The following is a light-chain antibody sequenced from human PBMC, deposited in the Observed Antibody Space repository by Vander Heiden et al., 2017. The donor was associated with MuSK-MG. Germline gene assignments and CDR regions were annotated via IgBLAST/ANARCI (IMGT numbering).Light chain of an antibody. CDR3: SSYTSSSTV. Sequence: QSALTQPASVSGSPGQSITISCTGTSSDVGGYNYVSWYQQHPGKAPKLMIYDVGNRPSGVSNRFSGSKSGNTASLTISGLQAEDEADYYCSSYTSSSTVFGRGTKLTVL. CDR2: DVG. CDR1: SSDVGGYNY. J-gene: IGLJ2*01. V-gene: IGLV2-14*01.